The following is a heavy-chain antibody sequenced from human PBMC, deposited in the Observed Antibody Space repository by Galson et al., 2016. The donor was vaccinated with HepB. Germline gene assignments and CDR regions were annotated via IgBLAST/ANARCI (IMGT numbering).Heavy chain of an antibody. Sequence: SVKVSCKASGGNFNTYAISWMRQAPGKGPEWMGGIIPMFGSPDYARKFQGRVTITADISTSTAYLVLSSLRAEDTAVYYCARTYYHDTGGDHQEDDFDSWGQGTLVTGSS. CDR1: GGNFNTYA. CDR3: ARTYYHDTGGDHQEDDFDS. CDR2: IIPMFGSP. V-gene: IGHV1-69*06. D-gene: IGHD3-22*01. J-gene: IGHJ4*02.